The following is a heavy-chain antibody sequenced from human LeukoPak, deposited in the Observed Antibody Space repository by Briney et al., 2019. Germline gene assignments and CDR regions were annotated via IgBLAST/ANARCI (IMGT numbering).Heavy chain of an antibody. D-gene: IGHD7-27*01. Sequence: KPSETLSLTCAVYGGSFSGYYWSWIRQPTGKGLEWIGYIYYSGSTNYNPSLKSRVTISVDTSKNQFSLKLSSVTAADTAVYYCASIETGDSDYWGQGTLVTVSS. J-gene: IGHJ4*02. CDR1: GGSFSGYY. CDR2: IYYSGST. V-gene: IGHV4-59*01. CDR3: ASIETGDSDY.